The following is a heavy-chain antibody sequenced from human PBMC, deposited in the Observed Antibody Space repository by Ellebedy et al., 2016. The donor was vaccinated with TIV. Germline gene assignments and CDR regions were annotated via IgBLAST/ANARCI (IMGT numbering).Heavy chain of an antibody. CDR3: ARSAYCSGGSCYPVSWFDP. V-gene: IGHV1-46*01. D-gene: IGHD2-15*01. CDR2: INPSGGST. J-gene: IGHJ5*02. CDR1: GYTFTGYY. Sequence: ASVKVSXXASGYTFTGYYMHWVRQAPGQGLEWMGIINPSGGSTSYAQKFQGRVTMTRDTSTSTAYMELSSLRSEDTAVYYCARSAYCSGGSCYPVSWFDPWGQGTLVTVSS.